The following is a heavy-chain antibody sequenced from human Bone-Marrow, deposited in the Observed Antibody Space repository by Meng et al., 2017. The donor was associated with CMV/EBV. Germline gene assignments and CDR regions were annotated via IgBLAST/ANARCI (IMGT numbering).Heavy chain of an antibody. Sequence: GESLKISCAASGFTLNDYWMNWVRQAPGKGLEWVANIKQDASEKNYVDSVKGRFTISRDDATSSLYLQMTSLRAEDTALYYCAREVDFVDAFDIWGQGTMVTVSS. CDR3: AREVDFVDAFDI. V-gene: IGHV3-7*01. D-gene: IGHD3-3*01. CDR1: GFTLNDYW. J-gene: IGHJ3*02. CDR2: IKQDASEK.